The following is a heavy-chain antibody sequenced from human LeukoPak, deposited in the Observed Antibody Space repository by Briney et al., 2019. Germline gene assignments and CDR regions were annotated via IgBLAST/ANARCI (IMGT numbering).Heavy chain of an antibody. D-gene: IGHD3-10*01. CDR3: ASQGGITIVRAVPAFGY. Sequence: GGSLRLSCAASGFTVSANHMIWVRQVPGKGLDWVSVMYSGGDTYYADSVKGRFTFSRDNSKNTLYLQMSSLRPEDTAVYYCASQGGITIVRAVPAFGYWGQGTLVTVSS. CDR1: GFTVSANH. V-gene: IGHV3-66*04. J-gene: IGHJ4*02. CDR2: MYSGGDT.